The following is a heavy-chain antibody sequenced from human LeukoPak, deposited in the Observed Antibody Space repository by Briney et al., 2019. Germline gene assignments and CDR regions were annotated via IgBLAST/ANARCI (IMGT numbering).Heavy chain of an antibody. D-gene: IGHD6-19*01. J-gene: IGHJ4*02. CDR2: IYPGDSDI. CDR3: ARQNSGWEKGTIDY. V-gene: IGHV5-51*01. Sequence: KPGESLKISCKGSGYRFTNYWIGWVRQMPGKGLEWMGIIYPGDSDIRYSPSFQGQVTISADESISTAYLQWSSLKASDTAMYYCARQNSGWEKGTIDYWGQGTLVTVSS. CDR1: GYRFTNYW.